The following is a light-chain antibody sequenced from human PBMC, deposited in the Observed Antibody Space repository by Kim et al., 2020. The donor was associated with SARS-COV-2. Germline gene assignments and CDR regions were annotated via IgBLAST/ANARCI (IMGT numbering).Light chain of an antibody. CDR1: QSVSSSY. J-gene: IGKJ2*02. CDR3: QQYGSSPCT. Sequence: EIVLTQSPGTLSLSPGERATLSCRASQSVSSSYLAWYQQKGGQAPRLLMYDASKRATGIPDRFSGSGSGTDFTLNISRLEPEDFAVYYCQQYGSSPCTFGQGTKLEI. V-gene: IGKV3-20*01. CDR2: DAS.